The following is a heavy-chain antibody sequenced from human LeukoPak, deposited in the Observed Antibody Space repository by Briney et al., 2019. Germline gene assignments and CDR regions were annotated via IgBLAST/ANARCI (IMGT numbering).Heavy chain of an antibody. Sequence: SETLSLTCTVSGGSISSYYWSWIRQPPGKGLEWIGYIYYSGSTNYNPSLKSRVTISVDTSKNQFSLKLSSVTAADTAVYYCAGGDYVWGSYRWGDYWGQGTLVTVSS. J-gene: IGHJ4*02. CDR1: GGSISSYY. CDR3: AGGDYVWGSYRWGDY. D-gene: IGHD3-16*02. CDR2: IYYSGST. V-gene: IGHV4-59*01.